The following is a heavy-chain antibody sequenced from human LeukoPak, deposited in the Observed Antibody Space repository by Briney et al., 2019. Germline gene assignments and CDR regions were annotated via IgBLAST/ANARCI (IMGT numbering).Heavy chain of an antibody. V-gene: IGHV1-3*01. CDR1: GYTFTSYA. J-gene: IGHJ5*02. D-gene: IGHD3-9*01. CDR3: ARDRDYDILTGLIIGGWFDP. Sequence: ASVKVSCKASGYTFTSYAMHWVCQAPGQRLEWMGWINAGNGNTKYSQKFQGRVTITRDTSASTAYMELSSLRSEDTAVYYCARDRDYDILTGLIIGGWFDPWGQGTLVTVSS. CDR2: INAGNGNT.